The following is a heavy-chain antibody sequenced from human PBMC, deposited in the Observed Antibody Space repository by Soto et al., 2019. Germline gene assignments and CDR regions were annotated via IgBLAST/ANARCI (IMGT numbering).Heavy chain of an antibody. D-gene: IGHD1-26*01. J-gene: IGHJ4*02. CDR2: IYHSGST. CDR1: GGSISSSNW. CDR3: ARVGDRYSGSYFDY. V-gene: IGHV4-4*02. Sequence: SETLSLTCAVSGGSISSSNWWSWVRQPPGKGLEWIGEIYHSGSTNYNPSLKSRVTISVDKSKNQFSLKLSSVTAADTAVYYCARVGDRYSGSYFDYWGQGTLVTVSS.